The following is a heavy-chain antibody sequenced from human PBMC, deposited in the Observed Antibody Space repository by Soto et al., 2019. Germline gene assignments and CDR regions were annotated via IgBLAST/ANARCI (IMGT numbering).Heavy chain of an antibody. CDR3: ARVRYHDTSGYYDVDY. J-gene: IGHJ4*02. CDR2: ISAYDRLT. Sequence: QVQLVQSAAEVKKPGASVKVSCKTSGYIFTNYGISWVRQAPGQGLEWMGWISAYDRLTNHSQNFQGRVTMTTDTSTSTAYMELRSLSSDDAAVYYCARVRYHDTSGYYDVDYWGQGTLVTVSS. CDR1: GYIFTNYG. D-gene: IGHD3-22*01. V-gene: IGHV1-18*01.